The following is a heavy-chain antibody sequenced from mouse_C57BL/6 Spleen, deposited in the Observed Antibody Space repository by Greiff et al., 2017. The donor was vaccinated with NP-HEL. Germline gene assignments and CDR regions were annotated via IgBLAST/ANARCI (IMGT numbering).Heavy chain of an antibody. D-gene: IGHD1-1*01. CDR3: ARAHYGSSYVFAY. CDR1: GYTFTSYW. J-gene: IGHJ3*01. Sequence: QVQLQQPGAELVKPGASVKLSCKASGYTFTSYWMHWVKQRPGQGLEWIGMIHPNSGSTNYNEKFKSKATLTVDKSSSTSYMQLSSLTSEDSAVYYCARAHYGSSYVFAYWGQGTLVTVSA. V-gene: IGHV1-64*01. CDR2: IHPNSGST.